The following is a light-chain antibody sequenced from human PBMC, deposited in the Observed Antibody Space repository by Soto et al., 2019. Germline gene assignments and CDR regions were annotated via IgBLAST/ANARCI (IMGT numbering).Light chain of an antibody. CDR3: GSWDSSLTANV. CDR1: TSNVANNF. V-gene: IGLV1-51*01. J-gene: IGLJ1*01. Sequence: QSVLTQPPSVSAAPGRKVTISCSGTTSNVANNFVSWYQQFPGKAPKLLIYDDIRRPSGIPDRFSASKSGTSATLGITGLQTGDEADYYCGSWDSSLTANVFGTGTKVTVL. CDR2: DDI.